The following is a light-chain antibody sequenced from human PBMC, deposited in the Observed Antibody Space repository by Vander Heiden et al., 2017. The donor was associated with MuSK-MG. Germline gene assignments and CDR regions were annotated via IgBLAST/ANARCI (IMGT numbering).Light chain of an antibody. CDR2: AAS. Sequence: DIQITQSPSSLSASVGDRVTITCRASQSISNSLNWYQQKPGKAPKLLIYAASSLHSGVPSRFSGSGSGTDFTLTISSLQPEDFATYYCQQSYSTPRTFGQGTRVESK. J-gene: IGKJ1*01. CDR1: QSISNS. CDR3: QQSYSTPRT. V-gene: IGKV1-39*01.